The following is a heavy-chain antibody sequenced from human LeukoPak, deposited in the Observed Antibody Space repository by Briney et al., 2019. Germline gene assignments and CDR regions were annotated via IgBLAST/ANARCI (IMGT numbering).Heavy chain of an antibody. CDR2: ISYDGSNK. D-gene: IGHD1-26*01. CDR1: GFTFSSYA. CDR3: ARDEWVGATTLDY. J-gene: IGHJ4*02. Sequence: GGSLRLSCAASGFTFSSYAMHWVRQAPGKGLEWVAVISYDGSNKYYTDSVKGRFTISRDNSKNTLYLQMNSLRAEDTAVYYCARDEWVGATTLDYWGQGTLATVSS. V-gene: IGHV3-30-3*01.